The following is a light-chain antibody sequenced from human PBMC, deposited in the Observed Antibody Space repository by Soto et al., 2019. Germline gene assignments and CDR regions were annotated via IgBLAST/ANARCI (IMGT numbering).Light chain of an antibody. CDR2: HTS. CDR3: QQYNNWPLT. J-gene: IGKJ4*01. Sequence: ETVLTQSPGTLSLSPGERATLSCRASQSVGGSLAWYQQRPGQAPRLLVYHTSNRATGIPDRFSASGSGTDFTLTISSLQSEDFAVYYCQQYNNWPLTFGGGTKVDIK. CDR1: QSVGGS. V-gene: IGKV3D-15*01.